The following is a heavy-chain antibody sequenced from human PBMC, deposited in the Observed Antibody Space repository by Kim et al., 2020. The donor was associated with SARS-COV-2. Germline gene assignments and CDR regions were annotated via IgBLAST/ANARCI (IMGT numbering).Heavy chain of an antibody. CDR1: GGSISSYY. V-gene: IGHV4-59*08. Sequence: SETLSLTCTVSGGSISSYYWSWIRQPPGKGLEWIGYIYYSGSTNYNPSLKSRVTISVDTSKNQFSLKLSSVTAADTAVYYCARHRAVAGIWFDPWGQGTLVTVSS. J-gene: IGHJ5*02. CDR2: IYYSGST. CDR3: ARHRAVAGIWFDP. D-gene: IGHD6-19*01.